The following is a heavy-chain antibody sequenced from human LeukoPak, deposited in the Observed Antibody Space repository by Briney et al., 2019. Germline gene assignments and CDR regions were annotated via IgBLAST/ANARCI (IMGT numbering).Heavy chain of an antibody. CDR3: ARWLQSGDYMDV. J-gene: IGHJ6*03. CDR1: GYTFTSYY. CDR2: INPSGGST. V-gene: IGHV1-46*01. D-gene: IGHD5-24*01. Sequence: ASVKVSCKASGYTFTSYYMHWVRQAPGQGLEWMGIINPSGGSTSYAQKFQGRVTMTRDMSTSTVYMELSSLRAEDTAVYYCARWLQSGDYMDVWGKGTTVTISS.